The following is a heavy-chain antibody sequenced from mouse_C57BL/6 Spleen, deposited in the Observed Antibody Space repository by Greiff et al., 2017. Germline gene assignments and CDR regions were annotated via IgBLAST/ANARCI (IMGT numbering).Heavy chain of an antibody. D-gene: IGHD1-1*01. CDR2: IDPSDSYT. CDR1: GYTFTSYW. Sequence: QVQLQQSGAELVKPGASVKLSCKASGYTFTSYWMQWVKQRPGQGLEWIGEIDPSDSYTNYNQKFKGKATLTVDTSSSTAYMQLSSLTSEDSAVYYCARTSHYYGRSYWYFDVWGTGTTVTVSS. V-gene: IGHV1-50*01. CDR3: ARTSHYYGRSYWYFDV. J-gene: IGHJ1*03.